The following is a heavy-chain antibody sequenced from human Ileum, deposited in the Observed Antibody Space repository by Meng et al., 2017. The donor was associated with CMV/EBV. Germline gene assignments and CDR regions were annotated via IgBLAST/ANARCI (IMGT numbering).Heavy chain of an antibody. CDR1: GGSFSDYY. Sequence: QAQLQQGGAGLLKPSETLSLTCALYGGSFSDYYWSWIRQPPGKGLEWIGEISHSGITNYNPSLKSRVTISIDTSKKQFSLKLSSVTAADTAVYYCARSRVYWYFDLWGRGTLVTVSS. CDR3: ARSRVYWYFDL. CDR2: ISHSGIT. V-gene: IGHV4-34*01. J-gene: IGHJ2*01.